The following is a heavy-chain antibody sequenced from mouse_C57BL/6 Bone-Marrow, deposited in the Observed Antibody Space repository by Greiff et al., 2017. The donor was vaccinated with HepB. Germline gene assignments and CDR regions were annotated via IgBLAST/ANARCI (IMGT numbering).Heavy chain of an antibody. Sequence: LQESGPELVKPGASVKISCKASGYAFSSSWMNWVKQRPGKGLEWIGRIYPGDGDTNYNGKFKGKATLTADKSSSTAYMQLSSLTSEDSAVYFCARRDNYYGSSYFDYWGQGTTLTVSS. J-gene: IGHJ2*01. V-gene: IGHV1-82*01. CDR3: ARRDNYYGSSYFDY. D-gene: IGHD1-1*01. CDR1: GYAFSSSW. CDR2: IYPGDGDT.